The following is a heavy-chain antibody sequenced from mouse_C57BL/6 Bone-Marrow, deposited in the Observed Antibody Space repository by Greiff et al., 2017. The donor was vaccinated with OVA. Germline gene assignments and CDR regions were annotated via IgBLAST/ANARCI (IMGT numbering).Heavy chain of an antibody. Sequence: QVQLQQPGAELVRPGASVTLSCKASGYTFTDYEMHWVKQTPVHGLEWIGAIDPETGGTAYNQKFKGKAILTADKSSSTAYMELRSLTSEDSAVYYCTKVGSTMVTLYAMDYWGQGTSVTVSS. CDR1: GYTFTDYE. D-gene: IGHD2-2*01. V-gene: IGHV1-15*01. CDR3: TKVGSTMVTLYAMDY. J-gene: IGHJ4*01. CDR2: IDPETGGT.